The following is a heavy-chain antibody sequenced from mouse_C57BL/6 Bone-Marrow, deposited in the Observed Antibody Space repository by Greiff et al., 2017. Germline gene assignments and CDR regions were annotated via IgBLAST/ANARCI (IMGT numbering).Heavy chain of an antibody. CDR1: GYSITSGYD. CDR3: ESGGICTLVLDY. V-gene: IGHV3-1*01. D-gene: IGHD6-2*01. Sequence: DVKLQESGPGMVKPSQSLSLTCTVTGYSITSGYDWHWIRHFPGNKLEWMGYIRYSGSTNYNPSLKSRISITHDTSKNHFFLKLNSVTTEDTATSDCESGGICTLVLDYWGQGTTLTVSS. CDR2: IRYSGST. J-gene: IGHJ2*01.